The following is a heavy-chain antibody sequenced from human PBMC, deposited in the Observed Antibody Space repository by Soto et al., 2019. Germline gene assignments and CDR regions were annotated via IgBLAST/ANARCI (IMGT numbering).Heavy chain of an antibody. CDR3: ARADPRHYYMDV. CDR2: VNPGSGYK. CDR1: GYVFPSYD. Sequence: QVQLVQSGAEVKKPGASVRVSCKASGYVFPSYDITWVRQAPGHGLEWMGWVNPGSGYKGYAQNFQGRVTLTRNMSICTVYMELSSLRSEDTAVYYCARADPRHYYMDVWGKGTTVTVSS. J-gene: IGHJ6*03. V-gene: IGHV1-8*01.